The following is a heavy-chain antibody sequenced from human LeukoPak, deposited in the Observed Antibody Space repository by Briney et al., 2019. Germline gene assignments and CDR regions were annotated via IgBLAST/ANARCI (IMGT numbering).Heavy chain of an antibody. CDR2: IRYDGSNK. Sequence: GGSLRLSCAASGFTFSSYSMNWVRQAPGKGLEWVAFIRYDGSNKYYADSVKGRFTISRDNSKNTLYLQMNSLRAEDTAVYYCANLPCSSTSCYAGGAYWGQGTLVTVSS. CDR3: ANLPCSSTSCYAGGAY. J-gene: IGHJ4*02. D-gene: IGHD2-2*01. V-gene: IGHV3-30*02. CDR1: GFTFSSYS.